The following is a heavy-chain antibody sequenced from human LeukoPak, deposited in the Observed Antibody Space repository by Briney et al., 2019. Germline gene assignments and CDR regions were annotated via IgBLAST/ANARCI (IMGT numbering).Heavy chain of an antibody. CDR1: GGTFNSYA. CDR2: IIPIFGTT. CDR3: AREYDYGGNRPGCFQH. J-gene: IGHJ1*01. V-gene: IGHV1-69*06. Sequence: SVKVSCKASGGTFNSYAISWVRQAPGQGLEWMGGIIPIFGTTNYARKFRGRVTLTADKSTRTAYMELSSLRSEDTAVYYCAREYDYGGNRPGCFQHWGQGTLVIVSS. D-gene: IGHD4-23*01.